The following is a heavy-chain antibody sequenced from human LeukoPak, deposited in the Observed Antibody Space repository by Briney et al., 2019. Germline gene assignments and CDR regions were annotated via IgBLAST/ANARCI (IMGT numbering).Heavy chain of an antibody. CDR2: ISASGGST. CDR1: GFTFGDFG. D-gene: IGHD1-26*01. Sequence: GGSLRLSCAASGFTFGDFGMSWVRQAPGMGLERVSVISASGGSTYYADSVKGRFTISRDNSKDTLYLQLNSLRVEDTAVYYCAREVGTFDYWGQGALVTVSS. CDR3: AREVGTFDY. J-gene: IGHJ4*02. V-gene: IGHV3-23*01.